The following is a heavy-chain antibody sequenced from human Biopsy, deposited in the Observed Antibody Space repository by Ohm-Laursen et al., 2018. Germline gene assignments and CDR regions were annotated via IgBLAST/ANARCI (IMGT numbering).Heavy chain of an antibody. CDR2: INPNNDNT. J-gene: IGHJ4*02. CDR1: GYTFTSYY. CDR3: AGGPRGLVVITTTALYFDY. V-gene: IGHV1-46*01. Sequence: ASVKVSCKASGYTFTSYYLHWVRQAPGQGLEWMGRINPNNDNTAYAQKFQGRITMTKDTSTSTVYMDLSSLTFDDSAVYYCAGGPRGLVVITTTALYFDYWGQGNLVTVSS. D-gene: IGHD3-22*01.